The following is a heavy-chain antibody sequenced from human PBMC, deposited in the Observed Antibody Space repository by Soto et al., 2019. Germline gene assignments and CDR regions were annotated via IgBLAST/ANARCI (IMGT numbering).Heavy chain of an antibody. CDR3: ARDDNYGDYAPSYCDY. CDR2: ISSSSSTI. J-gene: IGHJ4*02. D-gene: IGHD4-17*01. CDR1: GFTFSSYS. V-gene: IGHV3-21*01. Sequence: EVQLVESGGGLVKPGGSLRLSCAASGFTFSSYSMNWVRQAPGKGLEWVSSISSSSSTIYYADSVKGRFTISRDNAKNSLYLQMNSLRDEDTAVYFCARDDNYGDYAPSYCDYWGQGTLVTVSS.